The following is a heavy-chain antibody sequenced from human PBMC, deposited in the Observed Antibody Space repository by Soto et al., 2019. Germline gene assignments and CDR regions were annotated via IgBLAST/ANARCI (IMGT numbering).Heavy chain of an antibody. CDR1: GFTFSSYW. J-gene: IGHJ4*02. Sequence: PGGSLRLSCAASGFTFSSYWMSWVRQAPGKGLEWLANLKEDGGHKYYVDSVKGRFTISRDNAKSSLYLQMNGLRAEDTAVYYCARIGYSSSSFDYWGQGTLVTVSS. V-gene: IGHV3-7*01. CDR3: ARIGYSSSSFDY. D-gene: IGHD6-6*01. CDR2: LKEDGGHK.